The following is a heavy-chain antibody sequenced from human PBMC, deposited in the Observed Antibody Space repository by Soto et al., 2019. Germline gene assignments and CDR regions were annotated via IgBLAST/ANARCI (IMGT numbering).Heavy chain of an antibody. CDR2: IDYSGRT. V-gene: IGHV4-59*01. CDR1: GGSISSYS. CDR3: ARVGKNSDYYYYYMDV. J-gene: IGHJ6*03. D-gene: IGHD7-27*01. Sequence: PSETLSLTCTVSGGSISSYSWTWIRQPPGEGLEWIGYIDYSGRTNYSPSLLSRVTISVDTSKNQFSLRLSPVTAADTAMYYCARVGKNSDYYYYYMDVWGKGTTVTVSS.